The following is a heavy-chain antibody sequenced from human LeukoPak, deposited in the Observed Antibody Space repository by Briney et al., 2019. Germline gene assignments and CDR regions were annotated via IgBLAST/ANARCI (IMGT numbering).Heavy chain of an antibody. V-gene: IGHV3-30*04. D-gene: IGHD6-13*01. J-gene: IGHJ5*02. CDR3: ARGGFSSRNWFDP. CDR1: GFTFSSYA. Sequence: PGGSLRLSCAASGFTFSSYAMHWVRQAPGKGLEWVAVISYDGSNKYYADSVKGRFTISRDNSKNTLYLQMNSLRSEDTAVYYCARGGFSSRNWFDPWGQGTLVTVSS. CDR2: ISYDGSNK.